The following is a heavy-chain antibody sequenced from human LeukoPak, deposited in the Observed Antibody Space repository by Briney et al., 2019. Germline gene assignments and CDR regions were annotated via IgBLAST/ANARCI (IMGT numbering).Heavy chain of an antibody. CDR1: GYTLTELS. CDR3: ATAWSYWMDV. V-gene: IGHV1-24*01. D-gene: IGHD2-8*01. Sequence: ASVKVSCKVSGYTLTELSMHWVRQAPGKGLAWVGGFDPEDGETIYAQKFQGRVTMTEDTSTDTAYMELSSLRSEDTAVYYCATAWSYWMDVWGQGTTVTVSS. J-gene: IGHJ6*02. CDR2: FDPEDGET.